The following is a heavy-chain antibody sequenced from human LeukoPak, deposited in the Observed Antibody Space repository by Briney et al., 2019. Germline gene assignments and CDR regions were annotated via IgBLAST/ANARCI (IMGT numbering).Heavy chain of an antibody. V-gene: IGHV3-30-3*01. CDR2: ISYDGSNK. D-gene: IGHD2-21*02. Sequence: RTGRSLRLSCAASGFTFSSYAMHWVRQAPGKGLEWVAVISYDGSNKYYADSVKGRFTISRDNSKNTLYLQMNSLRAEDTAVYYCARAGRGDYEVYYYYGMDVWGQGTTVTVSS. CDR3: ARAGRGDYEVYYYYGMDV. CDR1: GFTFSSYA. J-gene: IGHJ6*02.